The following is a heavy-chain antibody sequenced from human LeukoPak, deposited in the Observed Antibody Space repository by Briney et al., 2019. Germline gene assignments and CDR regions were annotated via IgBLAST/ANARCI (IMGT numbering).Heavy chain of an antibody. J-gene: IGHJ6*02. D-gene: IGHD6-13*01. V-gene: IGHV3-15*01. CDR3: TTNFSSSWYSYYYYYGMDV. CDR1: GFTFSNAW. Sequence: PGGSLRLSCAASGFTFSNAWMSWVRQAPGKGLEWVGRIKSKTDGGTTDYAAPVKGRFTISRDDSENTIYLQMNSLKTEDTAVYYCTTNFSSSWYSYYYYYGMDVWGQGTTVTVSS. CDR2: IKSKTDGGTT.